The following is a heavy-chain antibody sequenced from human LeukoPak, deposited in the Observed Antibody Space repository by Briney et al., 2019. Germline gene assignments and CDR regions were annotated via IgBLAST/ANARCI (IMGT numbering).Heavy chain of an antibody. CDR2: ISAYNGNT. CDR1: GYTFNIYG. CDR3: ARDPEWLRLGVRTNYFFDY. Sequence: ASVKVSCKASGYTFNIYGISWVRQAPGQGLEWMGWISAYNGNTNFAQKLQGRVTMTTDTSTSTAYLELSSLRSEDTAVYYCARDPEWLRLGVRTNYFFDYWGQGTLVTVSS. V-gene: IGHV1-18*01. J-gene: IGHJ4*02. D-gene: IGHD5-12*01.